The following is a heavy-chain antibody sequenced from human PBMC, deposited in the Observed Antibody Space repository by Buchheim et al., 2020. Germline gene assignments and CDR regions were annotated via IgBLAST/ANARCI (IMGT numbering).Heavy chain of an antibody. V-gene: IGHV4-31*03. CDR3: ARERYCSSTSCYTDPGHHYGMDV. J-gene: IGHJ6*02. CDR2: IYYSGST. D-gene: IGHD2-2*02. CDR1: GGSISSGGYY. Sequence: QVQLQESGPGLVKPSQTLSLTCTVSGGSISSGGYYWSWIRQHPGKGLEWIGYIYYSGSTYYNPSLKSRVTISVDTSKNQFSLKLSSVTAADTAVYYCARERYCSSTSCYTDPGHHYGMDVWGQGTT.